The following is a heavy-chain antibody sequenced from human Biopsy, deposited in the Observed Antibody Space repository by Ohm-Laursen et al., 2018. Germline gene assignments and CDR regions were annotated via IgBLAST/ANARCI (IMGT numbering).Heavy chain of an antibody. Sequence: ISFSRSAMSWLRQPPGKGLEWIGSIYNSETTFYNPSLKSRVAISVDTSTNQFSLKVSSVTAADTALYYCARHPTGFWFDPWGHGTLVTVSS. J-gene: IGHJ5*02. V-gene: IGHV4-39*01. CDR1: ISFSRSA. CDR3: ARHPTGFWFDP. CDR2: IYNSETT.